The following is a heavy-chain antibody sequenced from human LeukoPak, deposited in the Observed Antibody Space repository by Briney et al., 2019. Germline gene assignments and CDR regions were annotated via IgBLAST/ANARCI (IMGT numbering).Heavy chain of an antibody. CDR2: IYAGGDT. D-gene: IGHD6-6*01. CDR1: GFTVSSNY. V-gene: IGHV3-53*04. J-gene: IGHJ4*02. CDR3: ARSVSSSAIWDY. Sequence: RVSLRLSCAASGFTVSSNYMSWVRQAPGKWLEWVAAIYAGGDTYYADSVKGRFTISRHNSENTLYLHINSLRTEDTALYFCARSVSSSAIWDYWGQGTLVTVSS.